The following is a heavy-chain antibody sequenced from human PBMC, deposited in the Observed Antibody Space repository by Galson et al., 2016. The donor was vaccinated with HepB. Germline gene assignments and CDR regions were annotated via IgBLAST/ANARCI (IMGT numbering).Heavy chain of an antibody. CDR2: FYYGGST. V-gene: IGHV4-39*01. CDR3: ARHGPVTTHFY. D-gene: IGHD4-11*01. Sequence: LSLTCTVSDDSISSSSYYWGWIRQPPGKGLEWIGSFYYGGSTFYNPSLKSHVTLSVDTSKKQFSLKLNSVTAADTAVYFCARHGPVTTHFYWGQGILVSVSS. CDR1: DDSISSSSYY. J-gene: IGHJ4*02.